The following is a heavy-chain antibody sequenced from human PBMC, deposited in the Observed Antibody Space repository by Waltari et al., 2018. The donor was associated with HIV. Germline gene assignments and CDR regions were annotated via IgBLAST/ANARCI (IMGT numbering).Heavy chain of an antibody. CDR1: GGSFSSGSYY. J-gene: IGHJ6*02. V-gene: IGHV4-61*02. D-gene: IGHD3-3*01. Sequence: QVQLQESGPGLVKPSQTLSLTCTVSGGSFSSGSYYWSWIRQPAGKGLEWIGRIYTSGSTNYNPSLKSRVTISVDTSKNQFSLKLSSVTAADTAVYYCAREGKEDYDFWSGYFFGMDVWGQGTTVTVSS. CDR3: AREGKEDYDFWSGYFFGMDV. CDR2: IYTSGST.